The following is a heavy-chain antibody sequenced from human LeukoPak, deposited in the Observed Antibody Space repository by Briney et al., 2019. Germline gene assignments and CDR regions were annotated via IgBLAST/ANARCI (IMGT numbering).Heavy chain of an antibody. D-gene: IGHD6-6*01. CDR3: ARHVGPLYSSSSNWFDP. J-gene: IGHJ5*02. CDR1: GGPISSNSYY. Sequence: SETLSLTCTVSGGPISSNSYYWGWIRQPPGKGLEWIGSIYYSGSTYYNPSLKSRVTISVDTSKNQFSLKLSSVTAADTAVYYCARHVGPLYSSSSNWFDPWGQGTLVTVSS. V-gene: IGHV4-39*01. CDR2: IYYSGST.